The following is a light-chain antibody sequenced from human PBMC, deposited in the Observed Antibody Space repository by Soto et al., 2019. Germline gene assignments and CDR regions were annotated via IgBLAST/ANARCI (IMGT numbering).Light chain of an antibody. V-gene: IGLV1-44*01. Sequence: QAVVTQPPSASGTPGQRVTISCSGSNSNIGSNTVNWYQQLPGTAPKLLIYDNNDRPSGVPDRFSGSKSGTSASLAITGLQAEDGADYYCQSYDSSLSGSVFGGGTKLTVL. CDR3: QSYDSSLSGSV. J-gene: IGLJ3*02. CDR1: NSNIGSNT. CDR2: DNN.